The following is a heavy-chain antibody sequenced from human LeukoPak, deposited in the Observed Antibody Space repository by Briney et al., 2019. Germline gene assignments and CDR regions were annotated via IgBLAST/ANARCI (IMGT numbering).Heavy chain of an antibody. V-gene: IGHV3-21*04. CDR1: GFTFSSYA. CDR3: AKSSPPPLRY. CDR2: ISSSSDYI. Sequence: GGSLRLSCAASGFTFSSYAMNWVRQAPGKGLEWVSSISSSSDYIYHADSVKGRFTISRDNPKKSLYLQMNSLRAEDTAVYYCAKSSPPPLRYWGQGTLVTVSS. J-gene: IGHJ4*02.